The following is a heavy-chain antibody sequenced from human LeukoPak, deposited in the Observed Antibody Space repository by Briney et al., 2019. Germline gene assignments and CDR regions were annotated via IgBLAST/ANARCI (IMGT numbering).Heavy chain of an antibody. D-gene: IGHD3-10*01. CDR2: ISGSGGST. CDR3: AKDLYGSGSPNWFDP. CDR1: GFTFSSYA. V-gene: IGHV3-23*01. J-gene: IGHJ5*02. Sequence: GGSLRLSCAASGFTFSSYAMSWVRQAPGKGLEWVSAISGSGGSTYYAGSVKGRFTISRDNSKNTLYLQMNSLRAEDTAVYYCAKDLYGSGSPNWFDPWGQGTLVTVSS.